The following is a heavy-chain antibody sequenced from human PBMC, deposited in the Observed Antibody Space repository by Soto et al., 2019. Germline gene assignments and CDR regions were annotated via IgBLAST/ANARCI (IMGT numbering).Heavy chain of an antibody. CDR2: IHSSGST. Sequence: SETLSLTCTVSSDSISNYYWSWIRQPPGKGLEWIGYIHSSGSTDYNPPLKSRVSISGDTSKSQFSLKLSSVTAADTAVYYCLRAVGAPFYYLAFCGQGTLVPVSS. CDR3: LRAVGAPFYYLAF. CDR1: SDSISNYY. D-gene: IGHD1-26*01. J-gene: IGHJ1*01. V-gene: IGHV4-59*01.